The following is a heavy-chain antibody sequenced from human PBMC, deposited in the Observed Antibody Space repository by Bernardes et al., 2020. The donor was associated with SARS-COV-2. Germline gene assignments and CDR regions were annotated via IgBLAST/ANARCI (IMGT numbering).Heavy chain of an antibody. D-gene: IGHD6-19*01. Sequence: ASVKVSCKASLYTFTCYYMHWVRQPPGNGRECMGGFDPEDGETIYAQKLQGRVTMTEDTSTDTAYMELSSLRSEDTAVYYCATGPAVAGPGSFDPWGQATLVTVSS. CDR3: ATGPAVAGPGSFDP. J-gene: IGHJ5*02. CDR2: FDPEDGET. V-gene: IGHV1-24*01. CDR1: LYTFTCYY.